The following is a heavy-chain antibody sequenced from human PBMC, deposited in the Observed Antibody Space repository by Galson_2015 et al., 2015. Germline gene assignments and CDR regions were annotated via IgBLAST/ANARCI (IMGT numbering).Heavy chain of an antibody. D-gene: IGHD3-3*01. CDR1: GFTVSSNY. J-gene: IGHJ6*02. V-gene: IGHV3-53*01. Sequence: SLRLSCAASGFTVSSNYMSWVRQAPGKGLEWVSVIYSGGSTYYADSVKGRFTISRDNSKNTLYLQMNSLRAEDTAVYYCARVKRVIFGVVTYYYYYGMDVWGQGTTVTVSS. CDR3: ARVKRVIFGVVTYYYYYGMDV. CDR2: IYSGGST.